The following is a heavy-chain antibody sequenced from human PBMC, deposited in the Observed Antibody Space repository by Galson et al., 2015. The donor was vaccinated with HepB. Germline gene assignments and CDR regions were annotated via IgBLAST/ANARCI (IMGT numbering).Heavy chain of an antibody. V-gene: IGHV3-64D*06. CDR1: GFTFSSYS. CDR3: VVLPWTTGFDL. Sequence: SLRLSCAASGFTFSSYSLHWVRQAPGKGLKYVSGINANGIGAYYAESVKGRFTISRDNYKNMLYLQMSSLRVEDAALYYRVVLPWTTGFDLWGQGTLVTVSS. D-gene: IGHD4-17*01. CDR2: INANGIGA. J-gene: IGHJ4*02.